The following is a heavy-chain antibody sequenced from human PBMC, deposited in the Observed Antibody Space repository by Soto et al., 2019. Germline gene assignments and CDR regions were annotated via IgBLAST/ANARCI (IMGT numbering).Heavy chain of an antibody. CDR2: INAGNGNT. CDR1: GYPITSFC. V-gene: IGHV1-3*01. D-gene: IGHD6-19*01. CDR3: ARVSGWYVLDY. Sequence: ALMNVSCTGSGYPITSFCMHWVRQAPGQRLEWMAWINAGNGNTKYSQKFQGRVTITRDTSASTAYMELSSLRSEDTAVYYCARVSGWYVLDYWGQGTLVTGSS. J-gene: IGHJ4*02.